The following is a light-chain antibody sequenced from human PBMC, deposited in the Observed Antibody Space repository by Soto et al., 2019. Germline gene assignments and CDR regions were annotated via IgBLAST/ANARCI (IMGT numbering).Light chain of an antibody. CDR3: QQYNNWGLS. V-gene: IGKV3D-15*01. J-gene: IGKJ4*01. CDR2: GSS. CDR1: ENVGTN. Sequence: IVLTQSPATLSVSPGERVTLSCRASENVGTNLAWYQQRPGQPPRLLIYGSSTRATGISATFSGSGSRTEFTLTIRSLQSEDSAVYYCQQYNNWGLSFGGGTRVEI.